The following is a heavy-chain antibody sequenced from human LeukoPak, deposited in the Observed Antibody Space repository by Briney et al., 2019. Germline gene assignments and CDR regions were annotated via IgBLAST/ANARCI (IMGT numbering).Heavy chain of an antibody. CDR2: ISSAGNII. J-gene: IGHJ3*02. CDR1: GGSISSGSYY. Sequence: LSLTCTVSGGSISSGSYYWSWIRQPAGKGLEWVSSISSAGNIIDYAESVEGRFTISRDNAKNSLYLQMSSLRAEDTAVYYCANALYYDDAFDIWGQGTMVTVSS. V-gene: IGHV3-11*01. CDR3: ANALYYDDAFDI. D-gene: IGHD3-22*01.